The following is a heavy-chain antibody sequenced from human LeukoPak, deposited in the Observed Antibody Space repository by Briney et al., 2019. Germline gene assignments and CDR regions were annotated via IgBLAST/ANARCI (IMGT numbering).Heavy chain of an antibody. CDR3: ARESTSSDTEYYYYMDV. Sequence: GGSLRLSCAASGFTFSDYYMSWIRQAPGKGLEWVSYISSSGSTIYYADSVKGRFTISRDNAKNSLYLQMNSLRAEDTAVYYCARESTSSDTEYYYYMDVWGKGTTVTVSS. D-gene: IGHD5-24*01. CDR2: ISSSGSTI. CDR1: GFTFSDYY. J-gene: IGHJ6*03. V-gene: IGHV3-11*01.